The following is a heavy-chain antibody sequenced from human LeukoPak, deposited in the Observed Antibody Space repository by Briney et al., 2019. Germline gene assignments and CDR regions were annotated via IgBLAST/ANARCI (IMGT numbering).Heavy chain of an antibody. D-gene: IGHD2-21*02. Sequence: SVKVSCKASGGTFSSYAISWVRQAPGQGLEWMGRIIPILGIANYAQKFQGRVTITADKPTSTAYMELSSLRSEDTAVYYCARVGDCGGDCWWFDPWGQGTLVTVSS. J-gene: IGHJ5*02. CDR3: ARVGDCGGDCWWFDP. V-gene: IGHV1-69*04. CDR1: GGTFSSYA. CDR2: IIPILGIA.